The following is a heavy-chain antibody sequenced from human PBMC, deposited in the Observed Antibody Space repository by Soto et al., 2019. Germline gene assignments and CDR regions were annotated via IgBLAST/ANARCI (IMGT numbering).Heavy chain of an antibody. J-gene: IGHJ6*02. D-gene: IGHD3-9*01. CDR3: AGYDILTGYTHNYYYGMDV. CDR2: IKQDGSEK. CDR1: GLSVTNAW. Sequence: GGSLRLSCAASGLSVTNAWLSWVRQAPGKGLEWVANIKQDGSEKYYVDSVKGRFTISRDNAKNSLYLQMNSLRAEDTAVYYCAGYDILTGYTHNYYYGMDVWGQGTTVTVSS. V-gene: IGHV3-7*03.